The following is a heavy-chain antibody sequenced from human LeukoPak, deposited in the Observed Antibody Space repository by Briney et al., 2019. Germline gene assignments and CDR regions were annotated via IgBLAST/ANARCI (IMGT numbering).Heavy chain of an antibody. CDR2: IRNKANGGTT. Sequence: GGSLRLSCTPSGFTFSDYAVSWVRQAPGKGREWIGFIRNKANGGTTEYAASVKGRFTISRDDSKTIAHLQMSSLKTEDTAVYYCSRFYSSGWASGAFDIWGQGTMVTVSS. CDR1: GFTFSDYA. J-gene: IGHJ3*02. D-gene: IGHD3-22*01. CDR3: SRFYSSGWASGAFDI. V-gene: IGHV3-49*04.